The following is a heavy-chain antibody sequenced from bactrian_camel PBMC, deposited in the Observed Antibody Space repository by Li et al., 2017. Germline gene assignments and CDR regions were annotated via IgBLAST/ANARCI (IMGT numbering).Heavy chain of an antibody. J-gene: IGHJ4*01. CDR3: AAGPIRPDGGCHKHEY. CDR2: IGTNGNP. D-gene: IGHD1*01. Sequence: HVQLVESGGGSVQAGGSLRLSCAASGYTDSRACMAWFRQAPGKEREGVAGIGTNGNPTYAGSVKGRFTISKQGTKNTLYLQMDSLKPEDTAIYYCAAGPIRPDGGCHKHEYWGHGTQVTVS. V-gene: IGHV3S53*01. CDR1: GYTDSRAC.